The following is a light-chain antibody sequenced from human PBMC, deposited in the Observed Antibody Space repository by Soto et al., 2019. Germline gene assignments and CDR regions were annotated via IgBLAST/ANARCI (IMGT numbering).Light chain of an antibody. CDR1: QSVSSR. CDR2: GAT. Sequence: FTQCPSTLSMFPEESTALSNRASQSVSSRLAWYQQRPGQAPRLLISGATSRATCIPDSFIASGSGSHFTRTISSLQSEDFAVYTCQQYNKWPRTFGQGTKVDI. CDR3: QQYNKWPRT. V-gene: IGKV3D-15*01. J-gene: IGKJ2*01.